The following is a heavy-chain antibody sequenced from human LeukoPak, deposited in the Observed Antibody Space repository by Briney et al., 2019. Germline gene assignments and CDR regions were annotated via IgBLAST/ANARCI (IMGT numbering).Heavy chain of an antibody. Sequence: ASVKVSCKASGYTFTGYYMHWVRQAPGQGLEWMGWINPNSGGTNYAQKFQGRVTMTRDTSISTAYVELSRLRSDDTAVYYCARAGSYDILTGYHPFDAFDIWGQGTMVTVSS. V-gene: IGHV1-2*02. J-gene: IGHJ3*02. CDR3: ARAGSYDILTGYHPFDAFDI. CDR1: GYTFTGYY. CDR2: INPNSGGT. D-gene: IGHD3-9*01.